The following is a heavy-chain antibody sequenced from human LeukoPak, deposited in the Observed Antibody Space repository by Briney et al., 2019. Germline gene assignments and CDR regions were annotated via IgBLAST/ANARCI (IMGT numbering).Heavy chain of an antibody. CDR2: IYYSGST. D-gene: IGHD6-19*01. V-gene: IGHV4-39*07. CDR1: GGSISSSSYY. Sequence: SETLSLTCTVSGGSISSSSYYWGWIRQPPGKGLEWIGSIYYSGSTYYNPSLKSRVTISVDTSKNQFSLKLSSVTAADTAVYYCASDTIAVAGKGYYYGMDVWGQGTTVTVSS. J-gene: IGHJ6*02. CDR3: ASDTIAVAGKGYYYGMDV.